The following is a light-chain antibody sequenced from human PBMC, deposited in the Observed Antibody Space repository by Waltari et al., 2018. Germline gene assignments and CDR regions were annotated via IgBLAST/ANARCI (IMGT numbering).Light chain of an antibody. V-gene: IGLV2-14*01. Sequence: QSALPQPASVSGSPGQSITIPFPGTSSDVGGSHYVSWYQQHPGKAPKLMIYEVSNRPSGVSNRFSGSKSGNTASLTISGLQAEDEADYYCSSYTSSSTLVFGGGTKLTVL. CDR1: SSDVGGSHY. CDR3: SSYTSSSTLV. J-gene: IGLJ2*01. CDR2: EVS.